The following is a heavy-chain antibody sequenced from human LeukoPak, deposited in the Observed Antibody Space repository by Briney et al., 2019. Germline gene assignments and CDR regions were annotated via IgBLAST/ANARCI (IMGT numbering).Heavy chain of an antibody. V-gene: IGHV1-18*01. J-gene: IGHJ6*03. CDR3: AREVLPRTGRFLEWSPSGDYHYYMDV. Sequence: ASVKLSCKASGYTFTSYGISWVRQAPGQGLEWMGWISGYNGNTNYAQQKLQGRVSMTTDTSTSTAYMDLRSLRSDDTAVYYCAREVLPRTGRFLEWSPSGDYHYYMDVWGKGTTVTVSS. CDR2: ISGYNGNT. CDR1: GYTFTSYG. D-gene: IGHD3-3*01.